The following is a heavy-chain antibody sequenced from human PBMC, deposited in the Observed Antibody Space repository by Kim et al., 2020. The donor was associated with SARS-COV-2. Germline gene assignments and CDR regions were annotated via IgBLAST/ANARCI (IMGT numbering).Heavy chain of an antibody. D-gene: IGHD7-27*01. V-gene: IGHV3-74*01. J-gene: IGHJ4*02. CDR2: INRDGRTT. CDR3: VRDTGAYYVDF. Sequence: GGSLRLSCVASGFTFSTYWMHWARQAPGKGLEYVSRINRDGRTTLYAASVKGRFTISRDNAKNTLYLQLSSLRAEDTAVYYCVRDTGAYYVDFWGQGTLVSVSS. CDR1: GFTFSTYW.